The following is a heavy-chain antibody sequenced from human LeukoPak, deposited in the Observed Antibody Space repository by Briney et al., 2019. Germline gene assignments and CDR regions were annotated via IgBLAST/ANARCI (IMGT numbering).Heavy chain of an antibody. CDR3: VRVGSVAGSDYLDY. D-gene: IGHD6-19*01. Sequence: PGGSLSHSCAVSGFTFSDHFLDWVRQAPGKGLEWVGRSRNKAKSYTTEYAASVKGRFTISRDDSKNSLYLQMNSLKTEDTAVYYCVRVGSVAGSDYLDYWGQGTLVTVSS. V-gene: IGHV3-72*01. CDR2: SRNKAKSYTT. J-gene: IGHJ4*02. CDR1: GFTFSDHF.